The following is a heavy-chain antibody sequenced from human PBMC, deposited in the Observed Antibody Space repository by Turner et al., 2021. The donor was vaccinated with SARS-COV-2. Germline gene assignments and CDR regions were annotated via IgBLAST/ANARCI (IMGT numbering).Heavy chain of an antibody. CDR1: GFTFSTYA. J-gene: IGHJ4*02. Sequence: EVQLLESGGGVVQPGGSLRLSCAASGFTFSTYAMNWVRQAPGKGLEWVSRINSDGSSTSYADSVKGRFTVSRDNAKNTLYLQMNSLRAEDTAVYYCARGVTVAGITPFGYWGQGTLVTVSS. D-gene: IGHD6-19*01. V-gene: IGHV3-74*02. CDR2: INSDGSST. CDR3: ARGVTVAGITPFGY.